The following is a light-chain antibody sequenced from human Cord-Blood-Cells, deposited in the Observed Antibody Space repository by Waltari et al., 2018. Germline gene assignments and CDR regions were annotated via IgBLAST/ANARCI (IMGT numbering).Light chain of an antibody. V-gene: IGLV3-1*01. CDR2: QDS. Sequence: SYELTQPPSVSVSPGQTARITCSGDKLGDKYACWYQQKPGQSPVLVIYQDSTRPSGIPERFSGSNSGNTATLTISGTQAMDEADYYCQAWDSSTHVVFGGGTKLTVL. CDR1: KLGDKY. CDR3: QAWDSSTHVV. J-gene: IGLJ2*01.